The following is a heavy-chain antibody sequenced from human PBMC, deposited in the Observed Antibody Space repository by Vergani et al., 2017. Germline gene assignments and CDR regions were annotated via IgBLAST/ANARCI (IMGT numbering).Heavy chain of an antibody. CDR1: GYSISSGYY. D-gene: IGHD3-9*01. Sequence: QVQLQESGPGLVKPSETLSLTCAVSGYSISSGYYWGWIRQPPGKGLEWIGSIYHSGSNYYNPSLKSRVTISVDTSKNQFSLKLSSVTAADTAVYYCARNGPYYDSHPVWFDPWGQGTLVTVSS. V-gene: IGHV4-38-2*01. J-gene: IGHJ5*02. CDR2: IYHSGSN. CDR3: ARNGPYYDSHPVWFDP.